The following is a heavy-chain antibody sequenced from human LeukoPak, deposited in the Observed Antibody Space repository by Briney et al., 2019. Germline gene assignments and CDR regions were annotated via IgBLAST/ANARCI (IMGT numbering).Heavy chain of an antibody. J-gene: IGHJ6*02. CDR3: ARDPNYYDSSGSLWYYYYGMDV. V-gene: IGHV3-30*04. CDR1: GFTFSSYA. CDR2: ISYDGSNK. D-gene: IGHD3-22*01. Sequence: GGSLRLSCATSGFTFSSYAMHWVRQAPGKGLEWVAVISYDGSNKYYADSVKGRFTISRDNSKNTLYLRMNSLRAEDTAVYYCARDPNYYDSSGSLWYYYYGMDVWGQGTTVTVSS.